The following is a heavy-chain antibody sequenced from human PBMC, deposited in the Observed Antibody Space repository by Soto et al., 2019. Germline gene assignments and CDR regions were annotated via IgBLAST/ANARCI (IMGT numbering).Heavy chain of an antibody. CDR3: AKGSRGVAGFDY. V-gene: IGHV6-1*01. J-gene: IGHJ4*02. CDR1: GDSVSTNIAA. CDR2: TYYRSKWYN. Sequence: QVQLQQSGPGLVKPSQTLSLTCAISGDSVSTNIAAWNWIRQSPSRGIEWLGRTYYRSKWYNDYAVSVKSRITIKPDTSKNQFSLQLNSVTPEDTGVYYCAKGSRGVAGFDYWGQGTLVTVSS. D-gene: IGHD6-19*01.